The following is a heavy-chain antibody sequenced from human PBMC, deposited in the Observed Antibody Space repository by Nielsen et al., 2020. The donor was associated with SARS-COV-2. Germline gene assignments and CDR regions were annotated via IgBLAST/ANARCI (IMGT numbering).Heavy chain of an antibody. Sequence: SETLSLTCTVSGGSFSGYYWSWIRQPPGKGLEWIGEIHPSGNTNYNPSLESRVTMSLDTSKNQFSLKLSSVTAADTAVYYCAKGTDSRKQGYWGQGTLVTVSA. V-gene: IGHV4-34*01. J-gene: IGHJ4*02. CDR3: AKGTDSRKQGY. CDR1: GGSFSGYY. CDR2: IHPSGNT. D-gene: IGHD6-13*01.